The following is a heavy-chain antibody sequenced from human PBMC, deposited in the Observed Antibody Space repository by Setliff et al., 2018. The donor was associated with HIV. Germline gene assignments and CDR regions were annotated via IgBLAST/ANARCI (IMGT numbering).Heavy chain of an antibody. CDR1: GDSVSSRSYY. CDR2: IYYSGST. V-gene: IGHV4-61*03. D-gene: IGHD1-1*01. J-gene: IGHJ4*02. CDR3: AQLGMVDDFDY. Sequence: SETLSLTCTVSGDSVSSRSYYWSWIRQPPGEGLERIGYIYYSGSTNYNPSLKSRVTISVDTSKNHFSLKLRSVTAADTAVYYCAQLGMVDDFDYWGQGALVTVS.